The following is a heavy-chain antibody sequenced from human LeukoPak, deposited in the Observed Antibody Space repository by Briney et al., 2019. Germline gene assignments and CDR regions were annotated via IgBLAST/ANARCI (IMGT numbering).Heavy chain of an antibody. CDR1: GFTVSSNY. V-gene: IGHV3-53*05. J-gene: IGHJ4*02. CDR3: AKVHILMYYFDY. CDR2: IYSGGST. D-gene: IGHD3-9*01. Sequence: GGSLRLSCAASGFTVSSNYMSWVRQAPGKGLEWVSVIYSGGSTYYADSVKGRFTISRDNSKNTLYLQMNSLRAEDTAVYYCAKVHILMYYFDYWGQGTLVTVSS.